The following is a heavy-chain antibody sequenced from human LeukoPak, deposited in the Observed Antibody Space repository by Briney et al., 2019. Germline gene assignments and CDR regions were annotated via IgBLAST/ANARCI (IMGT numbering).Heavy chain of an antibody. Sequence: ASVTVSCKASGYSFIDYFIHWVRQAPGQGLEWIGWINPNSGATTYAQKFQCRVTVTRDTSFSTAYMELSSLTSDDTAVYYCARIRISGSYYNYWGQGTLITVSS. CDR2: INPNSGAT. CDR3: ARIRISGSYYNY. CDR1: GYSFIDYF. V-gene: IGHV1-2*02. D-gene: IGHD3-10*01. J-gene: IGHJ4*02.